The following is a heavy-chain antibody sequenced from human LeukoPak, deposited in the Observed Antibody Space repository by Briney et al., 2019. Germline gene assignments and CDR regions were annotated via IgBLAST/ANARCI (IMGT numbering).Heavy chain of an antibody. D-gene: IGHD3-3*01. J-gene: IGHJ4*02. CDR1: GDSLSGYY. V-gene: IGHV4-34*01. CDR2: INLIGSP. Sequence: SETLSLTCAVYGDSLSGYYWSWVRQPPGKGREWVGEINLIGSPNSNPSLNSRVPISVSTSKNQFSLKLSSVTAADTALYYCARGPYYDFWSGYPFFDYLGQGTPVTPSS. CDR3: ARGPYYDFWSGYPFFDY.